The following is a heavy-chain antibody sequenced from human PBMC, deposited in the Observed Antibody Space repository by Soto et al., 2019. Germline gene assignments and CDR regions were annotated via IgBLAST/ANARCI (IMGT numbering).Heavy chain of an antibody. CDR1: GFIFSNYW. Sequence: LRLSCEASGFIFSNYWMSWVRQAPGKGLERVANIKQDGGEIYYVDSVRGRFTISRDNAKNSLYLQMNSLRAEDKAVYYCARLESYGRPVDYWGQGTLVTVSS. CDR3: ARLESYGRPVDY. CDR2: IKQDGGEI. J-gene: IGHJ4*02. D-gene: IGHD5-18*01. V-gene: IGHV3-7*03.